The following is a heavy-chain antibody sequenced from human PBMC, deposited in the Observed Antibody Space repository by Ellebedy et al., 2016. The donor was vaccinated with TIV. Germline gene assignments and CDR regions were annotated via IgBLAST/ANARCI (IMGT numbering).Heavy chain of an antibody. V-gene: IGHV6-1*01. CDR2: TYYRSKWYN. CDR3: ARGYIVVVVAATHPDYFDY. Sequence: SQTLSLTCAISGDSVSSNSAAWNWIRQSPSRGLEWLGRTYYRSKWYNDYAVSVKSRITINPDTSKNQFSLQLNSVTPEDTAVYYCARGYIVVVVAATHPDYFDYWGQGTLVTVSS. J-gene: IGHJ4*02. D-gene: IGHD2-15*01. CDR1: GDSVSSNSAA.